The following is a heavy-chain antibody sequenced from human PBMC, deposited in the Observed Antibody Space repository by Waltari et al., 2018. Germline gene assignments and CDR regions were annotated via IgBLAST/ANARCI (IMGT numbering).Heavy chain of an antibody. CDR3: AKSKSGYSNDHFDF. CDR2: IYSSGST. CDR1: GASATTAY. Sequence: QVQLQESGPGLVKPSETLSRTCTVSGASATTAYWSWIRQSPGKGLEWMGYIYSSGSTNYNPSLKSRVTLSIDTSKNQFSLTLTSVTAADTAVYYCAKSKSGYSNDHFDFWGQGTLVTVSS. V-gene: IGHV4-59*02. J-gene: IGHJ4*02. D-gene: IGHD6-13*01.